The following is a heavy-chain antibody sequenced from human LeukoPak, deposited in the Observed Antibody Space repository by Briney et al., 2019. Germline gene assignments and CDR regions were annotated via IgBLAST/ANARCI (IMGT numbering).Heavy chain of an antibody. CDR3: ARDRYYDSSGYRSSHGIQH. D-gene: IGHD3-22*01. Sequence: SQTLSLTCTVSGGSISSGGYYWSWIRQHPGKGLEWIGYIYYSGSTYYNPSLKSRVTISVDTSKNQFSLKLSSVTAADTAVCYCARDRYYDSSGYRSSHGIQHWGQGTLVTVSS. J-gene: IGHJ1*01. V-gene: IGHV4-31*03. CDR1: GGSISSGGYY. CDR2: IYYSGST.